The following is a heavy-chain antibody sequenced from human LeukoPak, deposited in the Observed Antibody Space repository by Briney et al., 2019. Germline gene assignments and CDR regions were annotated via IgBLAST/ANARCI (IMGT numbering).Heavy chain of an antibody. CDR3: AKAGWVSSADAVL. CDR2: LRGNGDT. Sequence: GGSLRLSCVASGFTFSDYAMSWVREAPARGLEWVSSLRGNGDTFYADFVKGRFTLSRDYSRNTVSLHLNNLRVEDTAVYYCAKAGWVSSADAVLWGQGTVVTVST. V-gene: IGHV3-23*01. D-gene: IGHD3-3*02. CDR1: GFTFSDYA. J-gene: IGHJ4*02.